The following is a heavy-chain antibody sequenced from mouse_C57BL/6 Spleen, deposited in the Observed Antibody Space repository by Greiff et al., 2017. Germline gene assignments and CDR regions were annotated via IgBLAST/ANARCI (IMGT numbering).Heavy chain of an antibody. Sequence: VQLQQPGAELVRPGSSVKLSCKASGYTFTSYWMDWVKQRPGQGLEWIGNIYPADSETHYNQKFKGKATLTGDKSSSTAYMQLSSLTSEDSAVYYCARVRDGDHYYAMDYWGQGTSVTVSA. CDR1: GYTFTSYW. CDR2: IYPADSET. D-gene: IGHD2-3*01. J-gene: IGHJ4*01. V-gene: IGHV1-61*01. CDR3: ARVRDGDHYYAMDY.